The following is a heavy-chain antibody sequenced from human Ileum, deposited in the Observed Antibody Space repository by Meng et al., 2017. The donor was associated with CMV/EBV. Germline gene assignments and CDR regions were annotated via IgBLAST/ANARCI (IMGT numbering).Heavy chain of an antibody. CDR3: VRQVVAASFDY. D-gene: IGHD2-15*01. J-gene: IGHJ4*02. V-gene: IGHV4-30-4*08. CDR1: GGSITSGNYY. Sequence: VLQQGSGPGLVKPSQILSLTCTGAGGSITSGNYYWSWIRQPPGRGLEWIGYIYYSGSPYYKPSLKSRVTISLDTSKNQFSLNLRSVTATDSAVYYCVRQVVAASFDYWGQGALVTVSS. CDR2: IYYSGSP.